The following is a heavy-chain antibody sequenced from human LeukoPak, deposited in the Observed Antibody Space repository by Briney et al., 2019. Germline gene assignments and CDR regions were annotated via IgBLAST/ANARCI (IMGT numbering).Heavy chain of an antibody. Sequence: GGSLRLSCTVSGFTVSSNSMSWVRQAPGKGLEWVSFIYSDNTHYSDSVKGRFTISRDNSKNTLYLQMNSLRAEDTAVYYCAKVRDGYNSYYFDYWGQGTLVTVSS. CDR3: AKVRDGYNSYYFDY. J-gene: IGHJ4*02. CDR2: IYSDNT. V-gene: IGHV3-53*01. D-gene: IGHD5-24*01. CDR1: GFTVSSNS.